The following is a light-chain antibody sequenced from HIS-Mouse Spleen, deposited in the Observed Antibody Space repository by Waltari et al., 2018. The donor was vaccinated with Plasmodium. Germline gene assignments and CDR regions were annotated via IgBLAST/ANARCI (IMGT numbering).Light chain of an antibody. J-gene: IGLJ3*02. CDR2: YYPDSDK. CDR1: SDINVGSYN. V-gene: IGLV5-37*01. CDR3: MIWPSKASGG. Sequence: QPVLTQPPSSSASPGESARLTCTLPSDINVGSYNIYWYQQKPGSPPRYLLYYYPDSDKGRGSECPGRSLGTKVVSTMTGVFLCPGSRFGGWATISGMIWPSKASGGFGGGTKLTVL.